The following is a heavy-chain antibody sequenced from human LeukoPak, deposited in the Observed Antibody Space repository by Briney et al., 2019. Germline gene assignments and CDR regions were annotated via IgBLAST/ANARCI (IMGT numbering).Heavy chain of an antibody. D-gene: IGHD3-10*01. CDR1: GFTFSGSA. CDR3: CSVRGVNFL. V-gene: IGHV3-73*01. CDR2: IRSKADSYAT. Sequence: GGSLRLSCAASGFTFSGSAMHWVRQASGKGLEWVGRIRSKADSYATAYAASVKGRFTISRDDSKNTAYLQMNSLKTEDTAVYYCCSVRGVNFLGGQGTLVTVSS. J-gene: IGHJ4*02.